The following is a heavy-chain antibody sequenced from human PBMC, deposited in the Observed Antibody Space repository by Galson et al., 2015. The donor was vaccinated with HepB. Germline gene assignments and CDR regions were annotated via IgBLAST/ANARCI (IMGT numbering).Heavy chain of an antibody. CDR1: GYTFTFYY. CDR2: INPSGGST. Sequence: SGYTFTFYYMHWVRQAPGQGLEWMGIINPSGGSTNYAQKFQGRVTMTRDTSTSTVYMELSSLRSDDTAVYYCARGPVRGTAAAATPFEYWGQGTLVTVSS. CDR3: ARGPVRGTAAAATPFEY. V-gene: IGHV1-46*01. J-gene: IGHJ4*02. D-gene: IGHD6-13*01.